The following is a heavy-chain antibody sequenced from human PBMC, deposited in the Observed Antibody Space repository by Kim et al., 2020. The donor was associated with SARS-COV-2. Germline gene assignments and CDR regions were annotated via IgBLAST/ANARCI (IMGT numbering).Heavy chain of an antibody. CDR3: ARGAIFGVVITSYYYYGMDV. V-gene: IGHV4-39*07. J-gene: IGHJ6*02. Sequence: SETLSLTCTVSGGSISSSSYYWGWIRQPPGKGLEWIGSIYYSGSTYYNPSLKSRVTISVDTSKNQFSLKLSSVTAADTAVYYCARGAIFGVVITSYYYYGMDVWGQGTTVTVSS. CDR1: GGSISSSSYY. CDR2: IYYSGST. D-gene: IGHD3-3*01.